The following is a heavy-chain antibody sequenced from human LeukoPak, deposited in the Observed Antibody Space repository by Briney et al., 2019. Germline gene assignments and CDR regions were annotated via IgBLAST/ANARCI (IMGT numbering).Heavy chain of an antibody. CDR1: GGSISSGGYY. CDR3: ARSVEYSSSSRWFDP. CDR2: IYYSGST. V-gene: IGHV4-31*03. D-gene: IGHD6-6*01. Sequence: PSETLSLTCTVSGGSISSGGYYWSWIRQHPGKGLEWIGYIYYSGSTYYNPSLKSRVIISVDTSKNQFSLKLSSVTAADTAVYYCARSVEYSSSSRWFDPWGQGTLVTVSS. J-gene: IGHJ5*02.